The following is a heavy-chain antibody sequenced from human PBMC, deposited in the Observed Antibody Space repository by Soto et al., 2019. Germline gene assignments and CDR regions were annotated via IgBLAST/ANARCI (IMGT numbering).Heavy chain of an antibody. CDR2: IYYSGST. CDR3: ARDGSRYDFWSGPYYFDY. Sequence: PSETLSLTCTVSGDSISTYYWSWIRQPPGKGLEWIGYIYYSGSTNYNPSLKSRVTISVDTSKNQFSLKLSSVSAADTAVYYCARDGSRYDFWSGPYYFDYWGQGTLVTVSS. V-gene: IGHV4-59*01. D-gene: IGHD3-3*01. J-gene: IGHJ4*02. CDR1: GDSISTYY.